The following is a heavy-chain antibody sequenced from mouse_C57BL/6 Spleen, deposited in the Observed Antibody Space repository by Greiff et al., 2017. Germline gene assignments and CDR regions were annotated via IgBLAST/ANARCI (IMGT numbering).Heavy chain of an antibody. Sequence: QVQLQQPGAELVKPGASVKMSCKASGYTFTSYWITWVKQRPGQSLEWIGYIYPGSGSTNYNEKFKGKATLTVDTSSSTAYMQLSSLTSEDSAAYYCARVKCDYDDYFDYWGKGTTLTVSS. D-gene: IGHD2-4*01. CDR2: IYPGSGST. V-gene: IGHV1-55*01. J-gene: IGHJ2*01. CDR3: ARVKCDYDDYFDY. CDR1: GYTFTSYW.